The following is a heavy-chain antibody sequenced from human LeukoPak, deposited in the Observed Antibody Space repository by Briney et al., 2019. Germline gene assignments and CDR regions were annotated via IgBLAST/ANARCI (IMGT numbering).Heavy chain of an antibody. J-gene: IGHJ4*02. D-gene: IGHD3-3*01. V-gene: IGHV1-2*02. CDR2: INPNSGGT. CDR3: ARGASITIFGVVKY. CDR1: GYTFTGYY. Sequence: ASVKVSCKASGYTFTGYYMHWVRQAPGQGLEWMGWINPNSGGTNYAQKFQGRVTMTSDTSISTAYMELSRLRSDDTAVYYCARGASITIFGVVKYWGQGTLVTVSS.